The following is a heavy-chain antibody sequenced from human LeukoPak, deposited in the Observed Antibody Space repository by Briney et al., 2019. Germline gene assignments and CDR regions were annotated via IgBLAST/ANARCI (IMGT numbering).Heavy chain of an antibody. CDR1: GFTFSSYG. CDR3: AKGGYDYYYYGMDV. D-gene: IGHD5-12*01. J-gene: IGHJ6*02. V-gene: IGHV3-33*06. Sequence: QPGGSLRLSCAASGFTFSSYGMHWVRQAPGKGLEWVAVIWYDGSNKYYADSVKGRFTISRDNSKNTLYLQMNSLRAEDTAVYYCAKGGYDYYYYGMDVWGQGTTVTVSS. CDR2: IWYDGSNK.